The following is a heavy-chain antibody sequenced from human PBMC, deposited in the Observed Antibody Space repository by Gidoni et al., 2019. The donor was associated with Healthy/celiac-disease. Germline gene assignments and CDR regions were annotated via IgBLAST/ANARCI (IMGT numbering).Heavy chain of an antibody. CDR2: LSGSGGST. D-gene: IGHD1-26*01. J-gene: IGHJ3*02. CDR1: GFTFSCYA. CDR3: AKDYAPEAHYSGSYYDAGDAFDI. V-gene: IGHV3-23*01. Sequence: ELQLLESGGGLIQPGGSLRLSCASSGFTFSCYALRWVLQAPGKGLEWVSDLSGSGGSTYYADSVKGRFTISRDNSKNTLYLQMNSLRAEDTAVYYWAKDYAPEAHYSGSYYDAGDAFDIWGQGTMVTVSS.